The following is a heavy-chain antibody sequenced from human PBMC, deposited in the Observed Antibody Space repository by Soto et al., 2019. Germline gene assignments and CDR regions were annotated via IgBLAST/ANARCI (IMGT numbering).Heavy chain of an antibody. CDR1: GYTFTSYD. V-gene: IGHV1-8*01. D-gene: IGHD4-17*01. CDR2: MNPNSGNT. CDR3: AREMSTVTTEAYYDGMDV. Sequence: QVQLVQSGAEVKKPGASVQVSCKASGYTFTSYDINWVRQATGQALEWMGWMNPNSGNTGYAQKFQGRVTMTRTTSISTAYMELSSLRSVDTAVYYCAREMSTVTTEAYYDGMDVWGQGTTVTVSS. J-gene: IGHJ6*02.